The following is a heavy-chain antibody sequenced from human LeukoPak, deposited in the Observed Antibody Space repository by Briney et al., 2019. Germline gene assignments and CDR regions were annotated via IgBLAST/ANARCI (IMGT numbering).Heavy chain of an antibody. V-gene: IGHV3-21*01. CDR3: VSVAGTKPLFLFDF. CDR1: GFTFSNFG. D-gene: IGHD6-19*01. J-gene: IGHJ4*02. CDR2: ITTSSSYI. Sequence: GRSLRLSCAASGFTFSNFGIHWVRQPPGKGLEWVSSITTSSSYIYYADSVKGRFTISRDNAKNSLYLQMNSLRAEDTAVYYCVSVAGTKPLFLFDFWGQGTLVTVSS.